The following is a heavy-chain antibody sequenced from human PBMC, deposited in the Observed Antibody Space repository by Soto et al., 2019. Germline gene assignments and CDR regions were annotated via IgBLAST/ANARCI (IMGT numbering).Heavy chain of an antibody. J-gene: IGHJ3*01. CDR3: ARNAPFDSSGYYYFYAFDF. CDR2: ISAYNGNT. Sequence: ASVKVSCKASGYTFTSYGISWVRQAPGQGLEWMGWISAYNGNTNYAQKLQGRVTMTTDTSTSTAYMELRSLRSDDTAVYYCARNAPFDSSGYYYFYAFDFWGQGSMVIVSS. CDR1: GYTFTSYG. V-gene: IGHV1-18*01. D-gene: IGHD3-22*01.